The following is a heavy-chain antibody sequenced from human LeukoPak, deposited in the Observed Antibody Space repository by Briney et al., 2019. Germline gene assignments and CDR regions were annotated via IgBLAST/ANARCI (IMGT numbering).Heavy chain of an antibody. CDR1: GFTFSDYE. D-gene: IGHD3-22*01. CDR2: ISVSGTTI. CDR3: ARDGKSQYYYDSSGHYPDY. V-gene: IGHV3-48*01. J-gene: IGHJ4*02. Sequence: GGSLRLSCAASGFTFSDYEMNWVRQAPGKGLEWLSHISVSGTTIHYADSVKGRFTISRDNAKNSLYLQMNSLRAEDTAVYYCARDGKSQYYYDSSGHYPDYWGQGTLVTVSS.